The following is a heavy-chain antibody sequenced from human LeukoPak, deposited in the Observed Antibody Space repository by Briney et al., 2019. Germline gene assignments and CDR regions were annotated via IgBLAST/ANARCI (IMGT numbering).Heavy chain of an antibody. D-gene: IGHD3-10*01. J-gene: IGHJ5*02. Sequence: ASVKVSCKASGGTFSSYAISWVRQAPGQGLEWMGRIIPIFGTANYAQKFQGRVTITADKSTSTAYMELSSLRSEDTAVYYCARDRGRYYGSGSPKWFDPWGQGALVTVSS. V-gene: IGHV1-69*06. CDR1: GGTFSSYA. CDR3: ARDRGRYYGSGSPKWFDP. CDR2: IIPIFGTA.